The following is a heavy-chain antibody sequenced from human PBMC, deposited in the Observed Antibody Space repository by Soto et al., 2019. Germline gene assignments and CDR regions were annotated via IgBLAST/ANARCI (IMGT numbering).Heavy chain of an antibody. J-gene: IGHJ4*02. CDR1: GASITTFY. CDR3: ARLLRGWDHRMAYFDY. D-gene: IGHD1-26*01. CDR2: ISDSGRT. Sequence: QVQLQESGPGLVKPSETLSLTCTVSGASITTFYWSWIRQPPWRGLEWIGYISDSGRTDYIPSLKSRVTISVDTSKNQFSLKVSSVTAADTSVYYCARLLRGWDHRMAYFDYWGQGTLVTVSS. V-gene: IGHV4-59*01.